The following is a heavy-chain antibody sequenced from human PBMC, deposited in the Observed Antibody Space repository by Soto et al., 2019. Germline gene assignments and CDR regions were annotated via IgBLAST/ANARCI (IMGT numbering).Heavy chain of an antibody. Sequence: AASVKVSCKASGYTFTDYYIHWVRQAPGQGLEWMGWINPKSGNTKYEQKFQARVTMTRDTSISTAYMEVSRLTSDDTAVYYCAKDPQSSYNWFDPWGQGTLVTVSS. J-gene: IGHJ5*02. CDR1: GYTFTDYY. CDR2: INPKSGNT. CDR3: AKDPQSSYNWFDP. V-gene: IGHV1-2*02. D-gene: IGHD2-15*01.